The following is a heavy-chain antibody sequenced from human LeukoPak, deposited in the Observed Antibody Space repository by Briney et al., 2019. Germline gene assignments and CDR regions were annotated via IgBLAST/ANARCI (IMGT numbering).Heavy chain of an antibody. V-gene: IGHV3-23*01. CDR3: AKGHRSSSSFFDS. CDR2: INGRGDAT. J-gene: IGHJ4*02. Sequence: PGGSLRLSCAASSGFPMGCVRQAPESGLEWASPINGRGDATYSPHSMKGRFTISRDNSNNTRYLKMTSLGAEDTAVYYCAKGHRSSSSFFDSWGQGTLVTVSS. CDR1: SGFP. D-gene: IGHD6-19*01.